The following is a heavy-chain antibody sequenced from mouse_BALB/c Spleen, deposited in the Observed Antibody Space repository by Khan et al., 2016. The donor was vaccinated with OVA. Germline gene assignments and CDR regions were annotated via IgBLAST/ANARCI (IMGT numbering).Heavy chain of an antibody. CDR2: INPSNGYT. V-gene: IGHV1-4*01. CDR1: ASTFPTNT. J-gene: IGHJ3*01. CDR3: VRDGAYHRNDGWFAY. Sequence: QVQLKESGADLPSPGPSVKFSCKPPASTFPTNTFTWIKKGPGQGLEWIGYINPSNGYTNSNQNFKDTATLTTHKLATPAYLQLSSLTSDDSAVYNCVRDGAYHRNDGWFAYWGQGTLVTVSA. D-gene: IGHD2-14*01.